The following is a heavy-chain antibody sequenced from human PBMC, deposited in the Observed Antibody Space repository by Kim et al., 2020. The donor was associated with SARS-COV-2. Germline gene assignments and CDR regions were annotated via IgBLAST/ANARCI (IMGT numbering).Heavy chain of an antibody. D-gene: IGHD5-18*01. Sequence: PSPRSRVTISVDTSKNQFSLKLSSVTAADTAVYYCARGPVVYSYGPYFDYWGQGTLVTVSS. J-gene: IGHJ4*02. V-gene: IGHV4-59*09. CDR3: ARGPVVYSYGPYFDY.